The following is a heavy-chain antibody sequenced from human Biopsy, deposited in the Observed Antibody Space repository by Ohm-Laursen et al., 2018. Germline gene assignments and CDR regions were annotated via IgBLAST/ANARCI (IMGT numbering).Heavy chain of an antibody. J-gene: IGHJ3*01. Sequence: ASVKVSCKASGVTFDTYAFGWVRQAPGQGLEWMGGRIPYFNTIYYARNFQGRAVITADRSARTTDMQLSGLRPDDTAVYYCVGGQRGPPIGVTVPGDAFDLWGPGTMVTVSP. CDR3: VGGQRGPPIGVTVPGDAFDL. D-gene: IGHD2/OR15-2a*01. CDR1: GVTFDTYA. V-gene: IGHV1-69*13. CDR2: RIPYFNTI.